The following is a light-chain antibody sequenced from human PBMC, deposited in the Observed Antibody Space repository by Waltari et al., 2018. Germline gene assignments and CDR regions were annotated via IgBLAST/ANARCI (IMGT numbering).Light chain of an antibody. Sequence: DIVMTQTPLSLSVTPGQPASISCKARQSLLHSDGKTYFYWYLQKAGQSPQLLIYETSNRFSGVPDRFSGSGSGTEFTLKISRMEAEDVGFYYCMQSIQFPLTFGGGTKVEIK. V-gene: IGKV2D-29*02. CDR2: ETS. CDR1: QSLLHSDGKTY. CDR3: MQSIQFPLT. J-gene: IGKJ4*01.